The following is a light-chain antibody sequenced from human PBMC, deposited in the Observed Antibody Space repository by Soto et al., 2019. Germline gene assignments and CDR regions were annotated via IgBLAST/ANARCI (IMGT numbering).Light chain of an antibody. CDR3: QHYSYSRYFS. V-gene: IGKV3-20*01. J-gene: IGKJ3*01. CDR1: QSVSHNY. Sequence: EIVLTQSPGTLSLSPGEGATLSCRASQSVSHNYLAWYQQKPGQAPRLLIYGVSYRATGIPDRFSGSGSGTDFTLTISRLEPEDFAVYYCQHYSYSRYFSFGPGTKVEIK. CDR2: GVS.